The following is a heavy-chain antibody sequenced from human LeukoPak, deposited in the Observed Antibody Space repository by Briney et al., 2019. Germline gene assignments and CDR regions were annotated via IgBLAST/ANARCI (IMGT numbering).Heavy chain of an antibody. CDR3: ARENSGSYREFDY. Sequence: SETLSLTCTVSGGSISSYYWTRIRQPAGKGLEWIGRIYHSGSTNYNPSLKSRVNMSVDTSKNQFSLKLSSVTAADTAVYYCARENSGSYREFDYWGQGTLVTVSS. CDR2: IYHSGST. D-gene: IGHD1-26*01. J-gene: IGHJ4*02. CDR1: GGSISSYY. V-gene: IGHV4-4*07.